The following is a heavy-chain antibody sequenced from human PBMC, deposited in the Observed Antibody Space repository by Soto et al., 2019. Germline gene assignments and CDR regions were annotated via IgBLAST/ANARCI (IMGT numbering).Heavy chain of an antibody. J-gene: IGHJ5*02. CDR1: GYSFTSYW. D-gene: IGHD3-10*01. CDR2: IDPSDSYT. Sequence: PGESLKISCKGSGYSFTSYWISWVRQMPGKGLEWMGRIDPSDSYTNYSPSFQGHVTISADKSISTAYLQWSSLKASDTAMYYCARRGVAAERPGGWFDPWRQGTLVTVSS. CDR3: ARRGVAAERPGGWFDP. V-gene: IGHV5-10-1*01.